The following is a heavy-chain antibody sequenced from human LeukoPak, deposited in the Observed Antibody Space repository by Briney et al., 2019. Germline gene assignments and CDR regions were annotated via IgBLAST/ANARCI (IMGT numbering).Heavy chain of an antibody. D-gene: IGHD3-22*01. Sequence: SETLSLTCTVSGGSISSYYWSWIRQPPGKGLEWIGYIYYSGSTNYNPSLKSRVTISVDTSKTQFSLKLSSVTAADTAVYYCARAGWDYYDSSGYLPLDYGGQGTLVTVSS. CDR1: GGSISSYY. CDR2: IYYSGST. CDR3: ARAGWDYYDSSGYLPLDY. V-gene: IGHV4-59*01. J-gene: IGHJ4*02.